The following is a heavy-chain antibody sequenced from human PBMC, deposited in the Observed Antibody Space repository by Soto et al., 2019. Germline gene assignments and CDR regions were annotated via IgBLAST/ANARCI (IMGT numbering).Heavy chain of an antibody. D-gene: IGHD3-16*01. V-gene: IGHV4-39*01. J-gene: IGHJ4*02. Sequence: SETLSLTCTVSGGSTISRSDYWGWIRQPPGKGLEWIGSVYYSGSTHDNPSLQSRVTISVDTSRNQFSLNLISVTAADTAVYFCARQPRGPGYGERGLYFDYWGQGTLVTVSS. CDR2: VYYSGST. CDR1: GGSTISRSDY. CDR3: ARQPRGPGYGERGLYFDY.